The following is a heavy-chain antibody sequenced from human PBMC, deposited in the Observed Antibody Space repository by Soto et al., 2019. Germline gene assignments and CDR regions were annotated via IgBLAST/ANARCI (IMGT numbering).Heavy chain of an antibody. J-gene: IGHJ4*02. Sequence: QVQLQQWGAGLLKPSETLSLTCAVYGGSFSAYYWNWIRQTPGKGLEWIGEINHSGSTNYNPSLRSRVTISVGTSKTQVSRKLSSVPAADTAVYHCARGVPPTYYGSGTYIDYWGQGTLVTVSS. CDR3: ARGVPPTYYGSGTYIDY. D-gene: IGHD3-10*01. V-gene: IGHV4-34*01. CDR1: GGSFSAYY. CDR2: INHSGST.